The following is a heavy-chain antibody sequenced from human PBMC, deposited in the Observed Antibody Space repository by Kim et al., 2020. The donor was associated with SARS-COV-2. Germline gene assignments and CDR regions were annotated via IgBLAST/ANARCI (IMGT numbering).Heavy chain of an antibody. CDR1: GGIYSSYA. CDR3: ASGSRYKMVRGAVIIYCMDD. D-gene: IGHD3-10*01. J-gene: IGHJ6*01. Sequence: SVKVSCKASGGIYSSYAISWVRQAPGQGLEWVGGIIPISGSATYAQKFQGRVTISADESTRIVYMELSSLRSEDTAVYYCASGSRYKMVRGAVIIYCMDDWGQGTTVTVSS. V-gene: IGHV1-69*13. CDR2: IIPISGSA.